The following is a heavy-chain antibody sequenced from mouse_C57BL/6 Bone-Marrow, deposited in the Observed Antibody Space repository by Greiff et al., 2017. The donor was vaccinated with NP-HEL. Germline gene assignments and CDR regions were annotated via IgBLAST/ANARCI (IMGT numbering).Heavy chain of an antibody. CDR2: IYPGDGDT. CDR1: GYAFSSSW. J-gene: IGHJ1*03. D-gene: IGHD2-2*01. CDR3: ARRWLRWYFDV. Sequence: QVQLQQSGPELVKPGASVKISCKASGYAFSSSWMNWVKQRPGKGLEWIGRIYPGDGDTNYNGKFKGKATLTADKSSSTAYMQLSSLTSEDSAVYFCARRWLRWYFDVWGTGTTVTVSS. V-gene: IGHV1-82*01.